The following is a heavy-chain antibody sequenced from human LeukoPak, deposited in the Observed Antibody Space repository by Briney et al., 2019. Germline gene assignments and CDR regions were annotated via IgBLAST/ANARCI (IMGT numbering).Heavy chain of an antibody. V-gene: IGHV3-23*01. D-gene: IGHD4-17*01. CDR1: GFTFGTYA. CDR3: AKAIMTTVTLSNAFDI. Sequence: GGSLTLSFAASGFTFGTYAMSWVRQAPGKGLEWVSVISGSSRNNRITYADSVKGRFTISRDNAKNTLYLQMNSLRAEDSAVYYSAKAIMTTVTLSNAFDIWGQGTVVTVSS. CDR2: ISGSSRNNRI. J-gene: IGHJ3*02.